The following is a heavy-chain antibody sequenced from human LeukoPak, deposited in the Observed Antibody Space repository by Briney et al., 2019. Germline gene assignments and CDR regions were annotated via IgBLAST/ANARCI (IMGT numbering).Heavy chain of an antibody. J-gene: IGHJ4*02. CDR1: GGSFSSCY. CDR3: ARGGTWPTRLDY. Sequence: PSQTLSLTCDVYGGSFSSCYWSWIWKPPGAGMELMGEVNNSGSTNYNPSLNSRVTISIDTSKNQLSLKSAAVTAADTAVYDCARGGTWPTRLDYWGQRTLVTLAS. V-gene: IGHV4-34*01. CDR2: VNNSGST. D-gene: IGHD1-1*01.